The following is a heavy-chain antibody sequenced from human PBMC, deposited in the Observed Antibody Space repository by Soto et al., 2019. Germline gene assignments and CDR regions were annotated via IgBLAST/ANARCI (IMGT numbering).Heavy chain of an antibody. CDR3: ARGAAAGVDYGMDV. J-gene: IGHJ6*02. CDR2: IYSNGGT. Sequence: ETLSLTCTVSGGSISSYYWSWIREPAGKGLEWIGRIYSNGGTNYNPSLKSRVSMSVDTSKKQFSVRLSSVTAADTAVYYCARGAAAGVDYGMDVWGQGTTVTVSS. CDR1: GGSISSYY. V-gene: IGHV4-4*07. D-gene: IGHD6-13*01.